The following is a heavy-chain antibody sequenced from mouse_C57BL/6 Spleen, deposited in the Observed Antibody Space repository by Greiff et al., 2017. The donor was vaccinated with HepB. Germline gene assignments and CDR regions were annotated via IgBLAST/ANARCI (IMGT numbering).Heavy chain of an antibody. CDR1: GFNIKDYY. V-gene: IGHV14-1*01. CDR2: IDPEDDDT. CDR3: TTSDYYGSSPYYFDY. D-gene: IGHD1-1*01. Sequence: EVQLQQSGAELVRPGASVKLSCTASGFNIKDYYMHWVKQRPEQGLEWIGRIDPEDDDTEYAPKFQGKATMTADTSSNTAYLQLSSLTSEDTAVYYCTTSDYYGSSPYYFDYWGQGTTLTVSS. J-gene: IGHJ2*01.